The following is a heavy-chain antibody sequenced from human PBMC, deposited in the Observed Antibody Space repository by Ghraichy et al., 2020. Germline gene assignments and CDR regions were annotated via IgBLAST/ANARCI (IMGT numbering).Heavy chain of an antibody. CDR3: ARGGTMVRGSPQDYYYYGMDV. CDR1: GFTFSDYY. CDR2: ISSSGSTI. V-gene: IGHV3-11*01. J-gene: IGHJ6*02. Sequence: GESLNISCAASGFTFSDYYMSWIRQAPGKGLEWVSYISSSGSTIYYADSVKGRFTISRDNAKNSLYLQMNSLRAEDTAVYYCARGGTMVRGSPQDYYYYGMDVWGQGTTVTVSS. D-gene: IGHD3-10*01.